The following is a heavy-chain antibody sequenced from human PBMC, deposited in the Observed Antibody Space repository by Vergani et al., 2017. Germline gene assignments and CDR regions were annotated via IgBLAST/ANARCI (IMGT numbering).Heavy chain of an antibody. D-gene: IGHD6-13*01. Sequence: EVQLVQSGAEVKKPGESLRISCKGSGYSFTSYWISWVRQMPGKGLEWMGRIDPSDSYTNYNPSLKSRVTISVDTSKNQFSLKLSSVTAADTAVYYCARGLVGYSSSWVDYWGQGTLVTVSS. V-gene: IGHV5-10-1*03. CDR1: GYSFTSYW. CDR3: ARGLVGYSSSWVDY. J-gene: IGHJ4*02. CDR2: IDPSDSYT.